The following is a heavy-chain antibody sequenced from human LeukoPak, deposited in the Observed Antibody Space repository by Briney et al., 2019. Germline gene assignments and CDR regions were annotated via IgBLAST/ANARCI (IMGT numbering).Heavy chain of an antibody. Sequence: TSETLSLTCAVYGGSFSGYYWSWIRQPPGKGLEWIGEINHSGSTNYNPSLKSRVTISVDTSKNQFSLKLSSVTAADTAVYYCASRGISLDYWGQGTLVTVSS. V-gene: IGHV4-34*01. CDR3: ASRGISLDY. CDR1: GGSFSGYY. CDR2: INHSGST. D-gene: IGHD6-13*01. J-gene: IGHJ4*02.